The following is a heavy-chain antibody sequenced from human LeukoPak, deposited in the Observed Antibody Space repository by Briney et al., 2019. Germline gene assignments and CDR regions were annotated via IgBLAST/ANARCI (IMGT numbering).Heavy chain of an antibody. CDR3: ARGSSSSYYGMDV. CDR1: GYTFTGYY. Sequence: GASVKVSCKASGYTFTGYYMHWVRQAPGQGLEWMGWINPNSGGTNYAQKFQGWVTMTRDTSISTAYMELSRLRSDDTAVYDCARGSSSSYYGMDVWGQGTTVTVSS. D-gene: IGHD6-6*01. V-gene: IGHV1-2*04. J-gene: IGHJ6*02. CDR2: INPNSGGT.